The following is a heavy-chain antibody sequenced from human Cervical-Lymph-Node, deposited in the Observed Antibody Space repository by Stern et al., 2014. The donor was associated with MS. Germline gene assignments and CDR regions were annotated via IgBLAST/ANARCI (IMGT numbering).Heavy chain of an antibody. CDR1: GYTFTSSG. CDR3: ARDTAQVASWYFDL. CDR2: INTYNGDT. Sequence: VQLGESGVEVKKPGASVKVSCKASGYTFTSSGITWVRQAPGQGLEWMGWINTYNGDTNYAQKLQGRVTMTTDTSTTTAHMEVRSLRYDDTAVYYCARDTAQVASWYFDLWGRGTLVTVSS. D-gene: IGHD2-21*02. J-gene: IGHJ2*01. V-gene: IGHV1-18*01.